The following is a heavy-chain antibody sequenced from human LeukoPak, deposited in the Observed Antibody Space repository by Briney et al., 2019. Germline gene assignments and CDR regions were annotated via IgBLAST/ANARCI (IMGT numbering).Heavy chain of an antibody. Sequence: PGGSLRLSSAASGFTVSSNYMSWVRQAPGKGLEWVSVIYSGGSTYYADSVKGRFTISRDNSKNTLYLQMTSLRAEDTAVYYCAKDLYPIISSWYYYGMDVWGQGTTVTVSS. CDR2: IYSGGST. CDR3: AKDLYPIISSWYYYGMDV. D-gene: IGHD6-13*01. V-gene: IGHV3-53*05. CDR1: GFTVSSNY. J-gene: IGHJ6*02.